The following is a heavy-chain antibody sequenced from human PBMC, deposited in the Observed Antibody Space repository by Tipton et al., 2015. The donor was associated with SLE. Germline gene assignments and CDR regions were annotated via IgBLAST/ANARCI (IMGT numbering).Heavy chain of an antibody. Sequence: TLSLTCAVYGGSFSGYYWSWIHQPPGKGLEWIGEINHSENTNYNPSLKSRVTISVDTSKNQFSLKLSSVTAADTAVYYCARVAYDFWSGYGDYYYGMDVWGQGTTVTVSS. CDR1: GGSFSGYY. J-gene: IGHJ6*02. D-gene: IGHD3-3*01. V-gene: IGHV4-34*01. CDR2: INHSENT. CDR3: ARVAYDFWSGYGDYYYGMDV.